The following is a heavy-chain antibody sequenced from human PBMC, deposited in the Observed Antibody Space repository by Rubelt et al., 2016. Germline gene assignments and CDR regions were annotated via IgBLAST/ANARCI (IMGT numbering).Heavy chain of an antibody. D-gene: IGHD2/OR15-2a*01. V-gene: IGHV3-48*01. J-gene: IGHJ4*02. CDR3: ARDFLD. CDR2: ISSTSSNK. Sequence: EVQLVESGGGLVQPGGSLRLSCEASGFMFSGFSVNWVRQAPGKGLEWLSYISSTSSNKYYSDSWKGRFTISRDKAKKSWYLEMTSLRAEDTAVDDCARDFLDWGQGILVTVSS. CDR1: GFMFSGFS.